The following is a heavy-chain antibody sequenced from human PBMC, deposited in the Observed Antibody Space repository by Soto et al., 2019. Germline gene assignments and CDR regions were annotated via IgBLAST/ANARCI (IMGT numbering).Heavy chain of an antibody. CDR1: GLTFSSSA. CDR2: ISYDGSNK. Sequence: GGSLRLSCAASGLTFSSSAMHWVRQAPGKGLEWVALISYDGSNKYYVDSVKGRFTIPRDNSKNTLDLQMNSLREEDTAVYYCAAETKSYFYGMDVWGQGTTVTVS. V-gene: IGHV3-30*03. J-gene: IGHJ6*02. CDR3: AAETKSYFYGMDV.